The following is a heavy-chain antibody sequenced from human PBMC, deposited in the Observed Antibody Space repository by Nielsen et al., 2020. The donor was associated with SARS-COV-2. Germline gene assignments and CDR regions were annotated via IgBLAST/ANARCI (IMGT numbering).Heavy chain of an antibody. CDR2: INHSGST. D-gene: IGHD3-10*01. J-gene: IGHJ6*03. Sequence: SETLSLTCAVYGGSFSGYYWSWIRQPPGKGLEWIGEINHSGSTNYNPSLKSRVTISVATSKNQFSLRLSSVTAADTAVFYCARGRLTLVRGVMYYYMDVWGKGTTVTVSS. V-gene: IGHV4-34*01. CDR1: GGSFSGYY. CDR3: ARGRLTLVRGVMYYYMDV.